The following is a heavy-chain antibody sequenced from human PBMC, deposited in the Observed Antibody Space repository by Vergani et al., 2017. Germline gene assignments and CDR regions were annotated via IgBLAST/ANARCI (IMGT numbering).Heavy chain of an antibody. V-gene: IGHV3-30*02. Sequence: QVQLVESGGGVVQPGGSLRLSCAASGFTFSSYGMHWVRQAPGKGLEWVAFIRYDGSNKYYADSVKGRFTISRDNSKNTLYLQMNSLRAEDTAVYYCARAGSSISFYYYYYGMDVWGQGTTVTVSS. J-gene: IGHJ6*02. CDR2: IRYDGSNK. D-gene: IGHD6-6*01. CDR3: ARAGSSISFYYYYYGMDV. CDR1: GFTFSSYG.